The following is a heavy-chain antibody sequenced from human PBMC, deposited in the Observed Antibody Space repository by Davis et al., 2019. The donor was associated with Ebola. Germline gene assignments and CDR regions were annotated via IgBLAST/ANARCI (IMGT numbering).Heavy chain of an antibody. CDR1: GASISRSDHY. J-gene: IGHJ5*02. CDR3: TTNTSSTPWFDP. V-gene: IGHV4-39*07. CDR2: VYHLGTT. Sequence: PSETLSLTCTVSGASISRSDHYWAWVRQPPGKGLEWIATVYHLGTTYYNPSLKSRVTMSVDTSNNQFSLNLNSVTAADTAFYFCTTNTSSTPWFDPWGQGTLVTVSS.